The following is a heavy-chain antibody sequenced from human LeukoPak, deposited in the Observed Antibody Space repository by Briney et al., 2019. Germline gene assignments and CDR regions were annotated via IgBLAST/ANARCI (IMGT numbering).Heavy chain of an antibody. D-gene: IGHD2/OR15-2a*01. CDR2: IYSGGST. CDR3: ARDPGNNYFDY. CDR1: GLTVSSNC. Sequence: PGGSLRLSCAASGLTVSSNCMSWVRQAPGKGLEWVSVIYSGGSTYFADSVKGRFTISRDNSKNTLYLQMNSLRVEDTAVYYCARDPGNNYFDYWGQGALVTVSS. V-gene: IGHV3-66*01. J-gene: IGHJ4*02.